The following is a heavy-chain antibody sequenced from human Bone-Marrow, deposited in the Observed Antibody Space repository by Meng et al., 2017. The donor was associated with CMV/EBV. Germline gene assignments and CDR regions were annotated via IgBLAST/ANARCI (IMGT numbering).Heavy chain of an antibody. Sequence: GESLKISCAASGFTFSSYAMHWVRQAPGKGLEWVAVISYDGSSKYYADSVKGRFTISRDNSKNTLYLQMNSLRAEDTAVYYCARQMVVVVPAAIQALDYCGQGTLVTVSS. V-gene: IGHV3-30*04. D-gene: IGHD2-2*02. CDR3: ARQMVVVVPAAIQALDY. CDR2: ISYDGSSK. J-gene: IGHJ4*02. CDR1: GFTFSSYA.